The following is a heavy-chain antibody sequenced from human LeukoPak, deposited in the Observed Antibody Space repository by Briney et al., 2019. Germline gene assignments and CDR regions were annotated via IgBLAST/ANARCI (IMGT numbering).Heavy chain of an antibody. CDR2: IKSKADGGTT. CDR1: GFIFSNAW. CDR3: TTEYYASGALTPIDY. J-gene: IGHJ4*02. V-gene: IGHV3-15*01. D-gene: IGHD2/OR15-2a*01. Sequence: PGGSLRLSCTASGFIFSNAWMSWVRQAPGKGLEWVGRIKSKADGGTTDYAAPVKGRFTISKDDSKNTLYLQTNSLKSEDTAVYYCTTEYYASGALTPIDYWGQGTLVTVSS.